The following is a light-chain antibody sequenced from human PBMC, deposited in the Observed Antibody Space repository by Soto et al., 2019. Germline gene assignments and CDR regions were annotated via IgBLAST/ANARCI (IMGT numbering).Light chain of an antibody. CDR1: SRDGGGYNY. J-gene: IGLJ1*01. CDR3: SSYTSSSSLYV. CDR2: DVS. V-gene: IGLV2-14*01. Sequence: CVLAQPASVSGSPGHSITISFTGTSRDGGGYNYVSWYQQHPGKAPKFMIYDVSNRPSGVSNRFSGSKSGNTASLTISGLQAEDEADYYCSSYTSSSSLYVFGTGTKVTVL.